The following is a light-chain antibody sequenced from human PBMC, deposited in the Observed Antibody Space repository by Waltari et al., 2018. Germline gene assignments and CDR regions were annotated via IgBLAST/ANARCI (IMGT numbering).Light chain of an antibody. CDR2: EGN. CDR3: CSYASSSGYV. J-gene: IGLJ1*01. V-gene: IGLV2-23*01. Sequence: QSALSPPASVSGSRGQSITIPCTETISDVVNYNVVPWYQHHPGKSPKLMIYEGNKRPAGVSDRFSGSKSGNRASLTISGLQAEDEADYYCCSYASSSGYVFGTGTEVTVL. CDR1: ISDVVNYNV.